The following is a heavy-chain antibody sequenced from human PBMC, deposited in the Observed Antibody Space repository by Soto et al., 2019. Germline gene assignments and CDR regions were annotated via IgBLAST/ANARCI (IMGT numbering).Heavy chain of an antibody. V-gene: IGHV1-8*01. J-gene: IGHJ3*02. CDR1: GYTFTSYD. D-gene: IGHD6-13*01. Sequence: AXVKVSCKASGYTFTSYDIHWVRQATGQGLEWMGWMNPNSGNTGYAQKFQGRVTMTRNTSISTAYMELSSLRSEDTAVYYCARDWGSSWPPFAFDIWGQGTMVTVSS. CDR2: MNPNSGNT. CDR3: ARDWGSSWPPFAFDI.